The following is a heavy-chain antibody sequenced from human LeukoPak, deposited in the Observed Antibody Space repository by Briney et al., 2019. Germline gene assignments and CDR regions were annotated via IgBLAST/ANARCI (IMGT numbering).Heavy chain of an antibody. J-gene: IGHJ4*02. CDR2: ISGSGGNT. Sequence: GGSLRLSCAASGFTFSSYAMSWVRQAPGKGLEWVSAISGSGGNTYYADSVKGRFTISRDNSKNTLYLQMNSLRAEDTAVYYCAKDPSTYYYDSSGYIPSRGGGQGTLVTVSS. CDR1: GFTFSSYA. D-gene: IGHD3-22*01. CDR3: AKDPSTYYYDSSGYIPSRG. V-gene: IGHV3-23*01.